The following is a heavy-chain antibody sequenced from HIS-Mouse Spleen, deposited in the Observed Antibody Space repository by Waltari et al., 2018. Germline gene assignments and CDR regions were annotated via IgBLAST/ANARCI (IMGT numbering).Heavy chain of an antibody. D-gene: IGHD1-26*01. J-gene: IGHJ5*02. CDR3: ARERLLNWFDP. CDR2: IYYSGST. V-gene: IGHV4-31*03. CDR1: VGSISSVGYY. Sequence: QVQLQESGPGLVKPSQTLSLTCTVSVGSISSVGYYWSWIRQHPGKGLEWIGYIYYSGSTYYNPSLKSRVTISVDTSKNQFSLKLSSVTAADTAVYYCARERLLNWFDPWGQGTLVTVSS.